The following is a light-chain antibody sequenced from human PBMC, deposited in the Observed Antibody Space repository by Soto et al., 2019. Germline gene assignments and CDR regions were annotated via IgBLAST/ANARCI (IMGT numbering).Light chain of an antibody. CDR1: DSNIGSNS. J-gene: IGLJ2*01. CDR2: KSD. CDR3: ATWDDGRSGVL. Sequence: QSVLTQPPSASGTPGQRVSITCSGSDSNIGSNSVHWYQQVPGMAPKLLVYKSDQRPSGVPDRFAGSKSFTSASLAISGRRAEEGAEYYCATWDDGRSGVLFGGGTQLTVL. V-gene: IGLV1-47*01.